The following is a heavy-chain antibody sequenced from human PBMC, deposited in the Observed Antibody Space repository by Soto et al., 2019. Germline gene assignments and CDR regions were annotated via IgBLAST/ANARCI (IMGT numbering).Heavy chain of an antibody. D-gene: IGHD6-13*01. CDR2: ISGSGSST. CDR1: GFTFSSYA. Sequence: GGSLRLSCAASGFTFSSYAMSWVRQAPGKGLEWVSAISGSGSSTYYADSVKGRFTISRDNSKNTLYLQMNSLRAEDTAVYYCAKDLYSSSWGYFQHWGQGTPVTVSS. CDR3: AKDLYSSSWGYFQH. J-gene: IGHJ1*01. V-gene: IGHV3-23*01.